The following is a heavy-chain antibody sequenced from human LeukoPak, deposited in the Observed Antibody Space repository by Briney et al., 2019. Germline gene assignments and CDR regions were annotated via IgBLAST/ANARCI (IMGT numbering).Heavy chain of an antibody. CDR2: IYYSGST. CDR1: GGSISSGGYY. Sequence: SQTLSLTCTVSGGSISSGGYYWSWIRQHPGKGLEWIGYIYYSGSTYYNPSLKSRVTRSVDTSKNQFSLKLSSVTAADTAVYYCARERIWFEVSYMDVWGKGTTVTVSS. V-gene: IGHV4-31*03. D-gene: IGHD3-10*01. J-gene: IGHJ6*03. CDR3: ARERIWFEVSYMDV.